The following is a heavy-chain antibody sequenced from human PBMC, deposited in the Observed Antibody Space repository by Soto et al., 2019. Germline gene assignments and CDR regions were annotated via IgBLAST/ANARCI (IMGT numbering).Heavy chain of an antibody. CDR2: ISGSGGIP. D-gene: IGHD2-15*01. CDR1: GFTFNNYS. CDR3: AKSRCSGKSCYDPDY. Sequence: GGSLRLSCAASGFTFNNYSMAWVRQAPGKGLEWVSSISGSGGIPSYAESVQGRFTISRDNSRNTLSLQMNSLRAGETAFYYCAKSRCSGKSCYDPDYWGHGTLVTVSS. J-gene: IGHJ4*01. V-gene: IGHV3-23*01.